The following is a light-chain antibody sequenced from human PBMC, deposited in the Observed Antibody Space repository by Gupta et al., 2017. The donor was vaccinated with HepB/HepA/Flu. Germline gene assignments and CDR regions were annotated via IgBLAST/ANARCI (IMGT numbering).Light chain of an antibody. CDR1: SSDVGGYNY. J-gene: IGLJ2*01. CDR3: CSFAGGNRV. CDR2: EVN. Sequence: QSALTQSPSASGSPGQSVTISCTGTSSDVGGYNYVSWYQQHPGKAPKLMIYEVNKRPSGVPDRFSGSKSGNTASLTVSGLQAEDEADYYCCSFAGGNRVFGGGTKLTVL. V-gene: IGLV2-8*01.